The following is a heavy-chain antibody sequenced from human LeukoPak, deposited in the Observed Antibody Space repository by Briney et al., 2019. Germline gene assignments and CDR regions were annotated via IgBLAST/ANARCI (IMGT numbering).Heavy chain of an antibody. D-gene: IGHD6-13*01. CDR3: ARASIAAAGYYFDY. V-gene: IGHV3-53*01. CDR2: VDSGDNT. J-gene: IGHJ4*02. CDR1: GFTFSSYA. Sequence: QPGGSLRFSSAASGFTFSSYAMSWVAQAPGKGLEWVTVVDSGDNTYYSSSVKGRFTISSDNSKNTLYLQLNNMRAEDTAVYYCARASIAAAGYYFDYWGQGTLATVSS.